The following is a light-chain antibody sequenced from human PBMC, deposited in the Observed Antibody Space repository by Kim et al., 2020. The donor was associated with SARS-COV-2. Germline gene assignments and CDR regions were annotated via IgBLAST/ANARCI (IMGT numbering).Light chain of an antibody. J-gene: IGKJ1*01. Sequence: SPGERATLSCRASQTVTSSYLTWYQQKPGQAPRLLIHGASSRATGIPDRFSGSGSGTDFTLTISRLEPEDFAMYYCQQYGGSPTFGLGTKVEVK. CDR2: GAS. CDR3: QQYGGSPT. V-gene: IGKV3-20*01. CDR1: QTVTSSY.